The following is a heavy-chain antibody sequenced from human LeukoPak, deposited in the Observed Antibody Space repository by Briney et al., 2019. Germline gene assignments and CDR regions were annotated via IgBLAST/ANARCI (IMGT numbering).Heavy chain of an antibody. CDR3: ARGQYYDILTGYSN. J-gene: IGHJ4*02. D-gene: IGHD3-9*01. V-gene: IGHV3-21*01. CDR2: ICSSNRYI. Sequence: WGTLRLYCAASGFTFSGYSMNWVRQAPGKGLEWFLSICSSNRYIDYADPVLRGFTITRENAKNALYLQKNSLRAEDTAVYYCARGQYYDILTGYSNWGQGTLVTVSS. CDR1: GFTFSGYS.